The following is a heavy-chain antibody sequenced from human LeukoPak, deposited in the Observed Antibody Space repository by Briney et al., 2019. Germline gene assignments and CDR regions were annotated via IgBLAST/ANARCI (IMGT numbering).Heavy chain of an antibody. D-gene: IGHD3-3*01. V-gene: IGHV3-21*01. CDR3: ATGPTYYDFWSGYKY. J-gene: IGHJ4*02. CDR2: ISSSSSYI. Sequence: GGSLRLSCAASGFTFSSYSMNWVRQAPGKGLEWVSSISSSSSYIYYADSVKGRFTISRDNAKNSLYLQMNSLRAEDTAVYYCATGPTYYDFWSGYKYWGQGTLVTVSS. CDR1: GFTFSSYS.